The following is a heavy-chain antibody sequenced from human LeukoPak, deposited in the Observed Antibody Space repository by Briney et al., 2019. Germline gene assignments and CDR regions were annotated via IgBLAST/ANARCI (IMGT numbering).Heavy chain of an antibody. J-gene: IGHJ4*02. D-gene: IGHD3-10*01. CDR3: ARDAQEWFGYYFDY. CDR2: IWYDGSNK. Sequence: GGSLRLSCAASGFTFSSYAMHWVRQAPGKGLEWVAVIWYDGSNKYYADSVKGRFTISRDNSKNTLYLQMNSLRAEDTAVYYCARDAQEWFGYYFDYWGQGTLVTVSS. V-gene: IGHV3-33*08. CDR1: GFTFSSYA.